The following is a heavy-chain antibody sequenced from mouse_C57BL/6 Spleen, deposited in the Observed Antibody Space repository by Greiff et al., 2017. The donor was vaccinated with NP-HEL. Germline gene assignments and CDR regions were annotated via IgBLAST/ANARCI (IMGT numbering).Heavy chain of an antibody. CDR3: ARDGDYGFDY. CDR2: INYDGSST. CDR1: GFTFSDYY. D-gene: IGHD2-4*01. Sequence: EVKLVESEGGLVQPGSSMKLSCTASGFTFSDYYMAWVRQVPEKGLEWVANINYDGSSTYYLDSLKSRFIISRYNAKNILYLQMSSLKSEDTATYYCARDGDYGFDYWGQGTTLTVSS. V-gene: IGHV5-16*01. J-gene: IGHJ2*01.